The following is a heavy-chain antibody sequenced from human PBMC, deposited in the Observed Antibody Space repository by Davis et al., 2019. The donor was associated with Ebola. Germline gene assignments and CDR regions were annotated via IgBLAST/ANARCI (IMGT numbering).Heavy chain of an antibody. D-gene: IGHD6-19*01. Sequence: GESLKISCAASGYTFSSYWMHWVRQVPGKGLVWVSRIDTNGRTTNYADSVQGRFTISRDNAKNTLYLQMNSLRVEDSSIYYCTRDLAGRGAQWGQGTLVTVSS. V-gene: IGHV3-74*01. CDR2: IDTNGRTT. CDR1: GYTFSSYW. CDR3: TRDLAGRGAQ. J-gene: IGHJ4*02.